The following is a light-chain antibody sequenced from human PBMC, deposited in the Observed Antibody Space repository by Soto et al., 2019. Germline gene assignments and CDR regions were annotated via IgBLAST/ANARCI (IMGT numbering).Light chain of an antibody. CDR1: SSDVGGYNY. V-gene: IGLV2-14*01. CDR3: SSYTSLNTVI. Sequence: QSALTQPPSASGSPGQSVTISCTGTSSDVGGYNYVSWYQQHPGKAPKLIIYGVTYRPSDVSTRFSGSKSGSTASLTISGLQADDEADYYCSSYTSLNTVIFGGGTKLTVL. CDR2: GVT. J-gene: IGLJ2*01.